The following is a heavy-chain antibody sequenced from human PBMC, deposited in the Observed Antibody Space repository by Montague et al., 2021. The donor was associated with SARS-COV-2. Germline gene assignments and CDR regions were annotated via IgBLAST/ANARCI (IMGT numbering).Heavy chain of an antibody. CDR3: ARLLRSCTNGVCRTYYYYAMGV. Sequence: SETLSLTCIVSGGSISGYYWSWIRQPPGKGLEWIGYIYYSGSTKYNPFLESRVTVSVDRSKNQVSLKLSSVTAADTAVYYCARLLRSCTNGVCRTYYYYAMGVWGQGTTVTVSS. V-gene: IGHV4-59*01. J-gene: IGHJ6*02. CDR2: IYYSGST. D-gene: IGHD2-8*01. CDR1: GGSISGYY.